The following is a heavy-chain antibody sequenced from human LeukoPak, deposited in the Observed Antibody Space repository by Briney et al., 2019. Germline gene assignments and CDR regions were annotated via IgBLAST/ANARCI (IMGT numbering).Heavy chain of an antibody. CDR1: GGSIISGSYY. CDR2: IYTSGST. Sequence: SETLSLTCTVSGGSIISGSYYWSWIRQPAGKGLEWIRRIYTSGSTNYNPSLKSRVTISVDTSKNQFSLKLSSVTAADTAVYYCARDNSPTGWFDPWGQGTLVTVSS. V-gene: IGHV4-61*02. J-gene: IGHJ5*02. CDR3: ARDNSPTGWFDP. D-gene: IGHD1-1*01.